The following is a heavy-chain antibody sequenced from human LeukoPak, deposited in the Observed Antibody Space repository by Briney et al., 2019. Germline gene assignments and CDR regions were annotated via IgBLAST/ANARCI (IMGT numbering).Heavy chain of an antibody. CDR2: INHSGST. CDR1: GGSSSGYY. J-gene: IGHJ4*02. V-gene: IGHV4-34*01. D-gene: IGHD6-13*01. Sequence: SETLSLTCAVYGGSSSGYYWSWIRQPPGKGLEWIGEINHSGSTNYNPSLKSRVTISVDTSKNQFSLKLSSVTAADTAVYYCARDVVAAVGSFDYWGQGILVTVSS. CDR3: ARDVVAAVGSFDY.